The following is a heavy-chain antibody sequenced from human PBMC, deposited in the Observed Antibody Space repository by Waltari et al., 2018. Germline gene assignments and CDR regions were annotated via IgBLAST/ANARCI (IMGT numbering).Heavy chain of an antibody. D-gene: IGHD1-26*01. CDR1: GFTFSSYA. V-gene: IGHV3-23*01. CDR3: AKHREGVGARGYFDY. Sequence: EVQLLESGGGLVQPGGSLRLSCAASGFTFSSYAMSWVRRAPGKGLEWVSAISGSGGSTYYADSVKGRFTISRDNSKNTLYLQMNSLRAEDTAVYYCAKHREGVGARGYFDYWGQGTLVTVSS. CDR2: ISGSGGST. J-gene: IGHJ4*02.